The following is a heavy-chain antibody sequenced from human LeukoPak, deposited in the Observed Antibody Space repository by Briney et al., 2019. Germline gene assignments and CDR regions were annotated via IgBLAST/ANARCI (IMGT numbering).Heavy chain of an antibody. CDR3: AKHYDSSGYDAFDI. Sequence: PGGSLRLSCAASGFTFSSYAMSWVRQAPGKGLEWDSTISGSGGSTYYADSVKGRFTISRDNSKNTLYLQMNSLRAEDTAIYYCAKHYDSSGYDAFDIWGQGTMVTVSS. CDR1: GFTFSSYA. D-gene: IGHD3-22*01. J-gene: IGHJ3*02. CDR2: ISGSGGST. V-gene: IGHV3-23*01.